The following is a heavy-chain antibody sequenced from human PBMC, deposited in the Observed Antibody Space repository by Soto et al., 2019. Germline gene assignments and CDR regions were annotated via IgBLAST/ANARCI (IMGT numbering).Heavy chain of an antibody. D-gene: IGHD3-9*01. V-gene: IGHV1-18*01. J-gene: IGHJ4*02. CDR3: ARQPLLRYLDGSKSNYNFDY. CDR1: GYTFTSYG. CDR2: ISAYNGNT. Sequence: QVQLVQSGAEVKKPGASVKVSCKASGYTFTSYGISWVRQAPGQGLEWMGWISAYNGNTNYAQKLQGRVTMTTDTSTSRAYMELRSLRSDDTAVYYSARQPLLRYLDGSKSNYNFDYWGQGTLVAVSS.